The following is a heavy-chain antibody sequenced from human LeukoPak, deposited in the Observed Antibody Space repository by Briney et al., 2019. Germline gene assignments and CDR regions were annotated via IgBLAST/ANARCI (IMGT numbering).Heavy chain of an antibody. CDR1: GGSISSSTW. Sequence: SEALSLTCAVSGGSISSSTWWIWVRQPPGKGLEWIGEIYHSGSTNYNPSLKSRVTISVDKSNNQFSLKLSSVTAADTAVYYCARDLGSSWFEPLDYWGQGTLVTVSS. D-gene: IGHD6-13*01. V-gene: IGHV4-4*02. CDR2: IYHSGST. J-gene: IGHJ4*02. CDR3: ARDLGSSWFEPLDY.